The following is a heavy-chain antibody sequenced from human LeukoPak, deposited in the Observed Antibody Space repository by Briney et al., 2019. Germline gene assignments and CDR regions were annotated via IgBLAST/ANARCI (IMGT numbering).Heavy chain of an antibody. CDR2: IIPIFGTA. CDR1: GGTFSSYA. D-gene: IGHD3-10*01. V-gene: IGHV1-69*05. CDR3: ARAEDGGIWFGELLLNY. J-gene: IGHJ4*02. Sequence: SVKVSCKASGGTFSSYAISWVRQASGQGLEWMGGIIPIFGTANYAQKFQGRVTITTDESTSTAYMELSSLRSEDTAVYYCARAEDGGIWFGELLLNYWGQGTLVTVSS.